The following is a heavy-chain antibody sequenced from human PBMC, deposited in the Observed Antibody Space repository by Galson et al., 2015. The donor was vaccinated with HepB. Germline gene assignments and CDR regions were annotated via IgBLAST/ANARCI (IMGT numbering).Heavy chain of an antibody. CDR1: GFTFTRSA. V-gene: IGHV1-58*01. CDR3: ARHVVYAMATIKYSFDY. J-gene: IGHJ4*02. D-gene: IGHD5-24*01. CDR2: IVIGNGNT. Sequence: SVKVSCKASGFTFTRSAVKWVRQARGQRLEWMGWIVIGNGNTNYPQKFQGQVTISADKSISTAYLQWSSLKASDTAIYYCARHVVYAMATIKYSFDYWGQGTQVTVSS.